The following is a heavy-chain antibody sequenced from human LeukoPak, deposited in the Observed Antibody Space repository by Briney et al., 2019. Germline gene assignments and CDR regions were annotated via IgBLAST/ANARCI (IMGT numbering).Heavy chain of an antibody. J-gene: IGHJ4*02. CDR1: GWSFSGYY. D-gene: IGHD1-26*01. V-gene: IGHV4-34*01. CDR3: ARKGYSGSYGTNY. CDR2: IHQSGRT. Sequence: WETLSLTCAVYGWSFSGYYWSWIRQPPGKGLEWIGEIHQSGRTNYNPSLKSRVTISVDTSKNQFSMKLSSVTAADTAVYYCARKGYSGSYGTNYWGQGTLVTVSS.